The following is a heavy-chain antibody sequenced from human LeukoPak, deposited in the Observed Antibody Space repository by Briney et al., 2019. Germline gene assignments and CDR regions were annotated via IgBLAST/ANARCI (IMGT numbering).Heavy chain of an antibody. Sequence: GGSLRLSCAASGFTFSSYAIHWVRQAQGKGLEWVAVISYDGTYKYYADSVKGRFNISRDNSKNTLYLQMNSLRAEDTAVYYCAKDLFSYYYDSSGGVDYWGQGTLVTVSS. D-gene: IGHD3-22*01. CDR2: ISYDGTYK. J-gene: IGHJ4*02. CDR1: GFTFSSYA. V-gene: IGHV3-30-3*01. CDR3: AKDLFSYYYDSSGGVDY.